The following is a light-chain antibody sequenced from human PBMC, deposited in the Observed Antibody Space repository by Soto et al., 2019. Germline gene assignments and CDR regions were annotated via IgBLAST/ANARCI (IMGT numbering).Light chain of an antibody. J-gene: IGKJ1*01. CDR3: LQDYNYPLT. CDR1: QSISSF. CDR2: DAS. Sequence: DIQMTQSPSTLSASVGDRVTITCRASQSISSFLAWYQQKPGKAPKLLIYDASSLESGVPSRFSGSGSGTEFTLTISSLQPEDFATYYCLQDYNYPLTFGQGTKVEIK. V-gene: IGKV1-5*01.